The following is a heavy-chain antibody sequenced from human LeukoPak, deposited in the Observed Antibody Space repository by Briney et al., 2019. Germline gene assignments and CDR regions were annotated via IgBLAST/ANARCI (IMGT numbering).Heavy chain of an antibody. CDR2: ISYDGSNK. V-gene: IGHV3-30*03. J-gene: IGHJ4*02. Sequence: PGGSLRLSCAASGFTFSSYGMHWVRQAPGKGLEWVAVISYDGSNKYYADSVKSRFTISRDNSKNTLYLQMNSLRAEDTAVYYCATPTTGYSSGEFDYWGQGTLVTVSS. CDR3: ATPTTGYSSGEFDY. CDR1: GFTFSSYG. D-gene: IGHD6-19*01.